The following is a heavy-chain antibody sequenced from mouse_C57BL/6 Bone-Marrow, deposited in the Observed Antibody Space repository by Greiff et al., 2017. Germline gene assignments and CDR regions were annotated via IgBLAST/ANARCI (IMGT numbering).Heavy chain of an antibody. Sequence: VQLQQSGAELVRPGASVKLSCKASGYTFTDYYINWVKQRPGQGLEWIARIYPGSGTTYYNEKFKGKATLTAEKSSSTAYMQLSSLTSEDSAVYFCARAYSFDYWGQGTTLTVSS. CDR3: ARAYSFDY. J-gene: IGHJ2*01. CDR2: IYPGSGTT. CDR1: GYTFTDYY. V-gene: IGHV1-76*01.